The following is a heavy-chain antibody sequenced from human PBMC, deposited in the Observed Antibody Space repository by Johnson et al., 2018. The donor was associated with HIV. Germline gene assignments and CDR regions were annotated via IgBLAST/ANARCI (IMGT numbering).Heavy chain of an antibody. V-gene: IGHV3-9*01. J-gene: IGHJ3*01. D-gene: IGHD2-8*02. CDR2: ISWNGGNI. CDR1: GFTFDDHA. CDR3: AKLHCAGGVCDYDILYDAFDV. Sequence: VQLVESGGGVVRPGESLRLSCAASGFTFDDHAMHLVRQGPGKGLEWVSGISWNGGNIGYADSVKGRLSISRDTSKNTLDLQMNSLRPEDTAVSYCAKLHCAGGVCDYDILYDAFDVWGQGTMVTVSS.